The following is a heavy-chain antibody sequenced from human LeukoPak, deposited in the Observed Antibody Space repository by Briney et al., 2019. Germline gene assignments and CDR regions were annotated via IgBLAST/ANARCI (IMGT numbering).Heavy chain of an antibody. D-gene: IGHD3-22*01. CDR1: GFTFSSSE. J-gene: IGHJ4*02. V-gene: IGHV3-48*03. CDR3: ARAYYSSGWAYDY. CDR2: ISTSGTTI. Sequence: QSGGSLRLSCAASGFTFSSSEMNWVRQAPGKGLEWVSYISTSGTTIYYADSVKGRFTISRDNAKNSLYLQVNSLRAEDTAVYYCARAYYSSGWAYDYWGQGTLVTVSS.